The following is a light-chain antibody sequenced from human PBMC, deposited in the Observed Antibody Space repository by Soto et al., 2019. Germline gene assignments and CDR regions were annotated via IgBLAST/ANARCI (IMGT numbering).Light chain of an antibody. J-gene: IGKJ2*01. V-gene: IGKV1-5*01. CDR3: QQYNSYSGYT. CDR1: QSISSW. CDR2: DAS. Sequence: DIQMTQSPSTLSASVGDRVTITCRASQSISSWLAWYQQKPGKAPKLLIYDASSLESGVPSRFSGSGSGTEFTLTISSLQPDDFPTYYCQQYNSYSGYTFGQGTKLEIK.